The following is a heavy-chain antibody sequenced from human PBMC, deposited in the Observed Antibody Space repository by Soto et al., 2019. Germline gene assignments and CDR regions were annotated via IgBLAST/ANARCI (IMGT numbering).Heavy chain of an antibody. J-gene: IGHJ6*02. Sequence: TSETLSPTCTVSGGSISSGDYYWSWIRQPPGKGLEWIGYIYYSGSTYYNPSLKSRVTISVDTSKNQFSLKLSSVTAADTAVYYCARIAAAGTGNYYYGMDVWGQGTTVTV. V-gene: IGHV4-30-4*01. CDR2: IYYSGST. CDR3: ARIAAAGTGNYYYGMDV. CDR1: GGSISSGDYY. D-gene: IGHD6-13*01.